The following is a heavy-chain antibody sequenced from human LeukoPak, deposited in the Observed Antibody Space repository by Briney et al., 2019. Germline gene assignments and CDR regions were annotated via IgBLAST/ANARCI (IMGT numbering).Heavy chain of an antibody. J-gene: IGHJ4*02. CDR1: GFTFDDYA. V-gene: IGHV3-9*01. CDR2: ISWNSGSI. D-gene: IGHD3-3*01. Sequence: SGGSLRLSCAASGFTFDDYAMHWVRQAPGKGLEWVSGISWNSGSIGYADSVKGRFTISRDNAKNSLYLQMNSLRAEDTALYYCAKDYYDFWSGPFDYWGQGTLVTVSS. CDR3: AKDYYDFWSGPFDY.